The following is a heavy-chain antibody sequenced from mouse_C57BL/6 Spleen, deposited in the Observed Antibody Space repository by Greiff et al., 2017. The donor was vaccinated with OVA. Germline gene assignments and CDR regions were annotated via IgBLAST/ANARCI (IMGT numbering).Heavy chain of an antibody. Sequence: QVQLQQSGPALVQPSQSLSITCTVSGFSLTSYGVHWVRQSPGKGLEWLGVIWSGGSTDYNAAFISRLSISKDNSKSQVFFKMNSLQADDTAIYYCARNLGDGGFAYWGQGTLVTVSA. D-gene: IGHD3-3*01. CDR1: GFSLTSYG. V-gene: IGHV2-2*01. CDR2: IWSGGST. CDR3: ARNLGDGGFAY. J-gene: IGHJ3*01.